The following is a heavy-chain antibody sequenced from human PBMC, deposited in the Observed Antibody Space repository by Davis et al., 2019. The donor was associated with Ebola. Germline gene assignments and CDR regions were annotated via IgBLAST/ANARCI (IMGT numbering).Heavy chain of an antibody. J-gene: IGHJ5*02. CDR3: ARVGYGDSWRWFDP. V-gene: IGHV3-74*01. Sequence: PGGSLRLSCAASGFIFSRYWIHWVRQAPGKGLVWVSRIKSDGSSTNYADSVKGRFTISRDNAKRTFYWQMNSLRAEDTAVYYCARVGYGDSWRWFDPWGQGTLVTVSS. D-gene: IGHD4-17*01. CDR1: GFIFSRYW. CDR2: IKSDGSST.